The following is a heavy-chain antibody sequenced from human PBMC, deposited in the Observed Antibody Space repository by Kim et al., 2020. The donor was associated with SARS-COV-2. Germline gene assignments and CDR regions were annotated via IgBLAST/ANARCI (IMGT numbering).Heavy chain of an antibody. J-gene: IGHJ6*02. Sequence: ASVKVSCKASGYTFTSYYMHWVRQAPGQGLEWMGIINPSGGSTSYAQKFQGRVTMTRDTSTSTVYMELSSLRSEDTAVYYCARVLSRFVDLWGIVGASPLSNGMDVGGQGNTVTVSS. CDR2: INPSGGST. CDR3: ARVLSRFVDLWGIVGASPLSNGMDV. CDR1: GYTFTSYY. D-gene: IGHD1-26*01. V-gene: IGHV1-46*01.